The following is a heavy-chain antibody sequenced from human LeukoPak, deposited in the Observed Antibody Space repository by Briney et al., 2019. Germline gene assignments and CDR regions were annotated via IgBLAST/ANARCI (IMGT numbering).Heavy chain of an antibody. V-gene: IGHV4-34*01. CDR2: IYYRGST. Sequence: SETLSLTCAVYGGSFSGYYWSWIRQPPGKGLEWIGNIYYRGSTYYSPSLKSRVTISVDTSKNQFSLKLSSVTAADTAVYYCARIVRPVRFDYWGQGTLDTVSS. J-gene: IGHJ4*02. CDR3: ARIVRPVRFDY. CDR1: GGSFSGYY. D-gene: IGHD3-16*02.